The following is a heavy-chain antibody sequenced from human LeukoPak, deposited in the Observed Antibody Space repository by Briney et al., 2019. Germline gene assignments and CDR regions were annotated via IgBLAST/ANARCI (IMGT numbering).Heavy chain of an antibody. CDR2: ISTYNGNT. CDR3: ARDLEAGVTYYYGLGSLKAFDI. D-gene: IGHD3-10*01. V-gene: IGHV1-18*04. CDR1: GYTFTGYY. J-gene: IGHJ3*02. Sequence: ASVKVSCKASGYTFTGYYMHWVRQAPGQGLEWMGWISTYNGNTNYAQKFQGRVTMTTDTSTSTAYMELRSLRSDDTAVYYCARDLEAGVTYYYGLGSLKAFDIWGQGTKVTVSS.